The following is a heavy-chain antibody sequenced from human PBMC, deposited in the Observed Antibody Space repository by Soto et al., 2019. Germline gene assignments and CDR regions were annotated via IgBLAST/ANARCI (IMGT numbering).Heavy chain of an antibody. CDR1: GFTFSSYA. V-gene: IGHV3-23*01. D-gene: IGHD4-17*01. CDR2: ISGSGGST. J-gene: IGHJ4*02. Sequence: EVQLLESGGGLVQPGGSLRLSCAASGFTFSSYAMSWVRQAPGKGLEWVSAISGSGGSTYYADSVKGRVTISRDNSKNTLYLQMNSLRAEDTAVYYCAKSLGDRRDPFDYWGQGTLVTVSS. CDR3: AKSLGDRRDPFDY.